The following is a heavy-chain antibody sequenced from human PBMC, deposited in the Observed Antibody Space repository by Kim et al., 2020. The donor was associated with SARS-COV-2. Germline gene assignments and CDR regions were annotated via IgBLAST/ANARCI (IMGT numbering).Heavy chain of an antibody. D-gene: IGHD3-16*01. CDR1: GFKFSDYY. CDR3: VRDEAPSGSGPDYADS. CDR2: ISSGSSGI. Sequence: GGSLRLSCAASGFKFSDYYMNWIRQAPGKGLEWVSSISSGSSGIYSADSVKGRFTISRDDAKNSLYLQMNSLRDEDTAVYYCVRDEAPSGSGPDYADS. J-gene: IGHJ5*01. V-gene: IGHV3-11*01.